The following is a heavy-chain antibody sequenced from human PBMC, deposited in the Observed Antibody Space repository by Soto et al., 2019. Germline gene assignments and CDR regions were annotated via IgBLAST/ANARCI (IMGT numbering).Heavy chain of an antibody. Sequence: GAPVKPSCKAPGGTFSGYTISWVRQAPGQGLEWMGRIIPILGIANYAQKFQGRVTITRDTSASTAYMELSSLRSEDTAVYYCAKTSGYSLYDYWGQGTLVTVSS. CDR2: IIPILGIA. CDR1: GGTFSGYT. CDR3: AKTSGYSLYDY. V-gene: IGHV1-69*02. J-gene: IGHJ4*02. D-gene: IGHD3-3*01.